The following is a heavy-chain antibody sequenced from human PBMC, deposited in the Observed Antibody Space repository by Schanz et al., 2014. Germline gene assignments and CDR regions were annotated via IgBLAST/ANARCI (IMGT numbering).Heavy chain of an antibody. J-gene: IGHJ6*02. CDR2: IDRDGSRT. CDR1: TFTFSSYW. CDR3: ARGGYSYGSGYYAMDV. D-gene: IGHD5-18*01. Sequence: EVQVVESGGELVQPGGSLRLSCAASTFTFSSYWMHWVRQAPGKGLVWVSRIDRDGSRTNYADSVKGRFTISRDNAKSTVYLQMNSLGVEDMAVYYCARGGYSYGSGYYAMDVWGQGTAVTVSS. V-gene: IGHV3-74*01.